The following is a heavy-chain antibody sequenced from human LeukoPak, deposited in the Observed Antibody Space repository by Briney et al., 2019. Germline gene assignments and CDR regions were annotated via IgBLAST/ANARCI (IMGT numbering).Heavy chain of an antibody. V-gene: IGHV3-53*01. D-gene: IGHD2-21*02. Sequence: GGSLRLSCASSGFIVSGYYMSWVRQAPGKGLEWVSTLYGGGSTYYADSVKGRFTISRDNSKNTVFLQMDNLRVEDTAVYYCARTGVYCGGDCFDFDYWGQGTLVTVSS. CDR3: ARTGVYCGGDCFDFDY. J-gene: IGHJ4*02. CDR1: GFIVSGYY. CDR2: LYGGGST.